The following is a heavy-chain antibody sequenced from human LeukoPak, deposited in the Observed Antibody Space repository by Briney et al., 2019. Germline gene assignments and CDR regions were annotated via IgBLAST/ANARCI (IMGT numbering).Heavy chain of an antibody. CDR3: ARGQGDSYGAPLDY. CDR2: INPSGGST. D-gene: IGHD5-18*01. CDR1: GYSFTTYN. Sequence: ASVKVSCKASGYSFTTYNMYWVRQAPGQGLERMGIINPSGGSTTFAQKFQGRVTMTRDTFTSTVYMEVRSLRSEDTAVYYCARGQGDSYGAPLDYWGQGTLVTVSS. J-gene: IGHJ4*02. V-gene: IGHV1-46*01.